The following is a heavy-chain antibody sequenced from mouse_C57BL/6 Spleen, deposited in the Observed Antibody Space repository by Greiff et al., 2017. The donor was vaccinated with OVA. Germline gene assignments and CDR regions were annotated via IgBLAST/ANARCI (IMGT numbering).Heavy chain of an antibody. CDR2: INPSSGYT. J-gene: IGHJ3*01. Sequence: QVQLQQSGAELARPGASVKISCKASGYTFTSYTMHWVKQRPGQGLEWIGYINPSSGYTKYNQKFKDKATLTADKSSSTADMQLSSLTSEDSAVYYCARGGNYVWFAYWGQGTLVTVSA. V-gene: IGHV1-4*01. CDR3: ARGGNYVWFAY. D-gene: IGHD2-1*01. CDR1: GYTFTSYT.